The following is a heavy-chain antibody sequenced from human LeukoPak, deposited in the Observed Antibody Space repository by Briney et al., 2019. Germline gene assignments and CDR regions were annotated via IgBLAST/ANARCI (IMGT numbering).Heavy chain of an antibody. CDR1: GFTFSSYW. D-gene: IGHD4-4*01. CDR3: ARDVDYINLFYY. J-gene: IGHJ4*02. V-gene: IGHV3-74*01. Sequence: GGSLRLSCAASGFTFSSYWMHWVRQAPGKGLGWVSRINSDGSSTNYADSVKGRFTISRDNAKNTLYLQMNRLRAEETAVYYCARDVDYINLFYYWGQGTLVTVSS. CDR2: INSDGSST.